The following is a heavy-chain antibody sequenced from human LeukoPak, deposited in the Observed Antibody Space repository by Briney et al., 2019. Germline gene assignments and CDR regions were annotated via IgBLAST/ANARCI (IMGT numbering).Heavy chain of an antibody. CDR3: ARAAAGTNAFDY. J-gene: IGHJ4*02. CDR2: ISAYNGNT. CDR1: GGTFSSYA. D-gene: IGHD6-13*01. V-gene: IGHV1-18*01. Sequence: GASVKVSCKASGGTFSSYAISWVRQAPGQGLEWMGWISAYNGNTNYAQKLQGRVTMTTDTSTSTAYMELRSLRSDDTAVYYCARAAAGTNAFDYWGQGTLVTVSS.